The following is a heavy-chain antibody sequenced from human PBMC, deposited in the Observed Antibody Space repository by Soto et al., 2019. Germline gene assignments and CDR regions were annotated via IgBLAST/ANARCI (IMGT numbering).Heavy chain of an antibody. J-gene: IGHJ5*02. V-gene: IGHV4-39*01. Sequence: HLQLQESGPGLVKPSETLSLTCTVSGGSISSSTYYWGWIRQPPGKGLEWIANIYYSGSTYYNPSLKSRVTISVDTSKNQFSLKLNSVTAEDTAVYYCARSNSGYYKWFDPWGQGTLVTVSS. CDR1: GGSISSSTYY. D-gene: IGHD3-22*01. CDR2: IYYSGST. CDR3: ARSNSGYYKWFDP.